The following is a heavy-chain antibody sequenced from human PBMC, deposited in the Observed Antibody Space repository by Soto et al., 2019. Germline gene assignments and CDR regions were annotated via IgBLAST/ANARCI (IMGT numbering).Heavy chain of an antibody. Sequence: PSETLSLTCTVSGGSISSYYWSWIRQPPGKGLEWIGYIYYSGSTNYNPSLKSRVTISVDTSKNQFSLKLSSVTAADTAVYYCARRKRRYSSGWYSFDYWGQGTLVTVSS. D-gene: IGHD6-19*01. CDR3: ARRKRRYSSGWYSFDY. V-gene: IGHV4-59*08. J-gene: IGHJ4*02. CDR2: IYYSGST. CDR1: GGSISSYY.